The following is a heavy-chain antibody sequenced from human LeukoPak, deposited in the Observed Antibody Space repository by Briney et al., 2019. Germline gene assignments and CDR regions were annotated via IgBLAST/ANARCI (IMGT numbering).Heavy chain of an antibody. D-gene: IGHD6-19*01. Sequence: SQTLSLTCAISGDSVTSKCAAWNWFRQSPSRGLEWLGRTYYRSKWHYDYAVSVRSRITINPDTSKNQFSLQLNSVTPEDTAVYYCANIAVTGYDAFDIWGQGTMVTVSS. V-gene: IGHV6-1*01. CDR1: GDSVTSKCAA. CDR3: ANIAVTGYDAFDI. J-gene: IGHJ3*02. CDR2: TYYRSKWHY.